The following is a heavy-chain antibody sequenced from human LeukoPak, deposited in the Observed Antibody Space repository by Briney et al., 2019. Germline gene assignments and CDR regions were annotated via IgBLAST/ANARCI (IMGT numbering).Heavy chain of an antibody. CDR1: RFTFSSYE. Sequence: GGSLRPSCAASRFTFSSYEMNWVRQAPGKGLEWVSYISSSGGRMYYADSVKGRFSISRDNAKNSLYLQMNSLKTEDAAVYYCTIDHILSSGSYYNPSWFDPWGQGTLVTVSS. V-gene: IGHV3-48*03. J-gene: IGHJ5*02. CDR2: ISSSGGRM. CDR3: TIDHILSSGSYYNPSWFDP. D-gene: IGHD3-10*01.